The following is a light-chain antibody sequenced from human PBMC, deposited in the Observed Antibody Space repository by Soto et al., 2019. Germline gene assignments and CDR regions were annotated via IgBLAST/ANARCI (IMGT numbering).Light chain of an antibody. CDR3: QQVKGFPLT. J-gene: IGKJ4*01. Sequence: DIQMTQSPSSVSAFVGDRVAITCRASHDIARWLAWYQQQPGKAPRLLIYAASSLQSGVPTRFSGSGSGTDFTLIITNLQPEDSAVYYCQQVKGFPLTFGGGTKVEIK. CDR1: HDIARW. V-gene: IGKV1-12*01. CDR2: AAS.